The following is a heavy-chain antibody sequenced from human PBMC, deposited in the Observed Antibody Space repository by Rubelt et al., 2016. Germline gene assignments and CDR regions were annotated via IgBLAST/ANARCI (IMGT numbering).Heavy chain of an antibody. CDR2: ISNGGSTI. D-gene: IGHD3-16*01. CDR3: ARTYY. V-gene: IGHV3-48*01. J-gene: IGHJ4*02. CDR1: GFTFSSNW. Sequence: EVQLVESGGGLVQPGGSLRLSCVASGFTFSSNWMHWVRQAPGNGLEWVSSISNGGSTIFYADSVKGRFTISRDNGKNSLYLQMNNLRAEDTAVYYCARTYYWGQGTLVTVSS.